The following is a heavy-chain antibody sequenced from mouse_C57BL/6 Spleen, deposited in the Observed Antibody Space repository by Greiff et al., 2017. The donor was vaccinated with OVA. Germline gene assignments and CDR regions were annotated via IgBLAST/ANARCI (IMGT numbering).Heavy chain of an antibody. CDR2: INPGSGGT. D-gene: IGHD2-2*01. Sequence: QVQLKQSGAELVRPGTSVKVSCKASGYAFTNYLIEWVKQRPGQGLEWIGVINPGSGGTNYNEKFKGKATLTADKSSSTAYMQLSSLTSEDSAVYVCARGDGYDEGFAYWGQGTLVTVSA. CDR1: GYAFTNYL. CDR3: ARGDGYDEGFAY. J-gene: IGHJ3*01. V-gene: IGHV1-54*01.